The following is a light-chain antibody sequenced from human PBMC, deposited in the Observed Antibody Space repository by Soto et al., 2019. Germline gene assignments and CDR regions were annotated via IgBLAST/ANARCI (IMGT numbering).Light chain of an antibody. J-gene: IGLJ3*02. V-gene: IGLV2-18*02. CDR3: TSYTSSRTWV. CDR1: SSDVGSYNR. CDR2: EVT. Sequence: QSALTQPPSVSGSPGQSVTISCTGTSSDVGSYNRVSLYQQPPGTAPKLMIYEVTNRPSGVPNRFSASKSGNTASLTISGLQAEDAADYYCTSYTSSRTWVFGGGTKLTVL.